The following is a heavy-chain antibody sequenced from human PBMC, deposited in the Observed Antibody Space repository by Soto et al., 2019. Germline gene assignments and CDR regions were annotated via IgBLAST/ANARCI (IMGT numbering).Heavy chain of an antibody. Sequence: PSETLSLTCTVSGGSVSSGSYYWSWIRQPPGKGLEWIGYIYYSGNTNYNPSLKSRVTISVDTSKNQFSLKLSSVTAADTAVYYCARVKDDYVWGVKLDYWGQGTLVTVSS. V-gene: IGHV4-61*01. CDR2: IYYSGNT. CDR3: ARVKDDYVWGVKLDY. D-gene: IGHD3-16*01. CDR1: GGSVSSGSYY. J-gene: IGHJ4*02.